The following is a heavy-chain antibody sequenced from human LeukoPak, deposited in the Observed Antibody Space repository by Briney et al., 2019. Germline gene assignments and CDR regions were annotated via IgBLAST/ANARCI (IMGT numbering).Heavy chain of an antibody. D-gene: IGHD6-19*01. CDR3: ARDKAGGWYATFDY. CDR1: GISFSSNA. J-gene: IGHJ4*02. V-gene: IGHV3-30*04. Sequence: GTSLRLSCAASGISFSSNAMHWVRQAPGKGLEWLAVISYHGKTIQYADSVRGRFTISRDNSKNTLFLQMNSLRVEDTAAYYCARDKAGGWYATFDYWGQGTLVTVSS. CDR2: ISYHGKTI.